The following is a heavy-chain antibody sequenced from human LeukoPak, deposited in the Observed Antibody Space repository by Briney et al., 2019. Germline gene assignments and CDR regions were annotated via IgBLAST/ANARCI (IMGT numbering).Heavy chain of an antibody. CDR3: ARDRGYSSGWYYFDY. V-gene: IGHV1-18*04. Sequence: ASVNVSCKASGYTFTSYGISWVRQAPGQGLEWMGWISAYNGNTNYAQKLQGRVTMTTDTSTSTAYMELRSLRSDDTAVYYCARDRGYSSGWYYFDYWGQGTLVTVSS. D-gene: IGHD6-19*01. CDR2: ISAYNGNT. J-gene: IGHJ4*02. CDR1: GYTFTSYG.